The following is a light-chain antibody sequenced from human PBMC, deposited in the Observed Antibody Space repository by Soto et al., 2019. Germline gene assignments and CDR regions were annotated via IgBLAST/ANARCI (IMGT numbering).Light chain of an antibody. V-gene: IGKV3-11*01. CDR2: DAS. CDR3: QQRSNWPPIT. J-gene: IGKJ5*01. Sequence: EIVLTQSPATLSLSPVEIATLSFMASQSVSRYLAWYQQKPGQAPRLLIYDASNRATGIPARFSGSGSGTDFTLTISSLEPEDFAVYYCQQRSNWPPITFGQGTRLEIK. CDR1: QSVSRY.